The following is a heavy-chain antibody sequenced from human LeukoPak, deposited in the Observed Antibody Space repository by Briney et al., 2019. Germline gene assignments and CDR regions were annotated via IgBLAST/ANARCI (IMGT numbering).Heavy chain of an antibody. CDR3: ARSRDCGGDCFEFGY. J-gene: IGHJ4*02. V-gene: IGHV4-34*01. CDR2: INHSRST. CDR1: GGSFSGYY. Sequence: SETLSLTCAVYGGSFSGYYWSWIRQPPGKGLEWIGEINHSRSTNYNPSLKSRVTISVDTSKNQFSLKLSSVTAADTAVYYCARSRDCGGDCFEFGYWGQGTLVTVSS. D-gene: IGHD2-21*02.